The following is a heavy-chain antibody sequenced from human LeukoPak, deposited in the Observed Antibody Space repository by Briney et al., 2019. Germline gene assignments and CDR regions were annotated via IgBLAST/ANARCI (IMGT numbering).Heavy chain of an antibody. V-gene: IGHV1-8*01. Sequence: ASVKVSRKASGYTFTSYDINWVPQATGQGLEWMGWMNPNSGNTGYAQKFQGRVTMTRNTSISTAYMELSSLRSEDTAVYYCARGDIVVVPAAINYYYYYYMDVWGKGTTVTVSS. CDR3: ARGDIVVVPAAINYYYYYYMDV. CDR1: GYTFTSYD. D-gene: IGHD2-2*02. J-gene: IGHJ6*03. CDR2: MNPNSGNT.